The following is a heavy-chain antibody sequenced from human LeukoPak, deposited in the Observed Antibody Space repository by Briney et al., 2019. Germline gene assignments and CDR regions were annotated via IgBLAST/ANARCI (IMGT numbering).Heavy chain of an antibody. V-gene: IGHV4-38-2*01. CDR1: TYSLSSDYH. J-gene: IGHJ4*02. D-gene: IGHD1-26*01. Sequence: SETLSLTCAVSTYSLSSDYHWAWIRQPPGKGLEWIGSIYHTGRTYYNPAHRTRVTILVDTSKNHFSLRLSSVTASDTAVYFCARHVSGNLWYFDDWGQGTLVTVSS. CDR3: ARHVSGNLWYFDD. CDR2: IYHTGRT.